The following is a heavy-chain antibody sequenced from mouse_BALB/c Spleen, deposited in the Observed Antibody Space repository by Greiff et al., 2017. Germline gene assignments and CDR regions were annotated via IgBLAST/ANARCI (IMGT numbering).Heavy chain of an antibody. CDR3: ARSGYYYGNDY. V-gene: IGHV1S56*01. J-gene: IGHJ2*01. CDR2: IYPGNVNT. CDR1: GYTFTSYY. D-gene: IGHD1-1*01. Sequence: QVQLQQSGPELVKPGASVRISCKASGYTFTSYYIHWVKQRPGQGLEWIGWIYPGNVNTKYNEKFKGKATLTADKSSSTAYMQLSSLTSEDSAVYFCARSGYYYGNDYWGQGTTLTVSS.